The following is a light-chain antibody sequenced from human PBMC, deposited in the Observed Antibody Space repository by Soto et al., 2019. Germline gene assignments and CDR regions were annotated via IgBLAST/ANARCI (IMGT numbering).Light chain of an antibody. V-gene: IGKV3-15*01. CDR1: QSVSSN. CDR3: QQYDNWQRT. J-gene: IGKJ1*01. CDR2: GAS. Sequence: EIVMTQSPATLSVSPGERATLSCRASQSVSSNLAWYQQKPGQAPRLLIYGASIRATGIPARFSGSGSGTEFTLTISSLQSEDFALYYCQQYDNWQRTFGQGTKVEIK.